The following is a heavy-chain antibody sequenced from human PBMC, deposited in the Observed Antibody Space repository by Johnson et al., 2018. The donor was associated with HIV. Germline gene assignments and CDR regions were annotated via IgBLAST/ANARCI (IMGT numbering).Heavy chain of an antibody. Sequence: VESGGVVVQPGGSLRLSCAASGFTFDDYAMHWVRQAPGKGLEWVSLISWDGGSTYYADSVKGGCTISRENSKNSLYLQMNSGRTEDTALYYCAKDKGVVILRGDAFDIWGQGTMVTVSS. V-gene: IGHV3-43*01. J-gene: IGHJ3*02. CDR1: GFTFDDYA. CDR3: AKDKGVVILRGDAFDI. D-gene: IGHD2-21*01. CDR2: ISWDGGST.